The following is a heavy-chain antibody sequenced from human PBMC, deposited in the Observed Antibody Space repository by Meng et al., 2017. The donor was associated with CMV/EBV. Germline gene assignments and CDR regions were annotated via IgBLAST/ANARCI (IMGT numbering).Heavy chain of an antibody. J-gene: IGHJ5*02. CDR1: GFTFSSYS. CDR2: ISSSSSTI. V-gene: IGHV3-48*04. CDR3: ARSGYCSSTSCYEGWFDP. Sequence: GESLKISCAASGFTFSSYSMNWVRQAPGKGLEWVSYISSSSSTIYYADSVKGRFTISRDNAKNSLYLQMNSLRAEDTAVYYCARSGYCSSTSCYEGWFDPWGQGTLVTVSS. D-gene: IGHD2-2*01.